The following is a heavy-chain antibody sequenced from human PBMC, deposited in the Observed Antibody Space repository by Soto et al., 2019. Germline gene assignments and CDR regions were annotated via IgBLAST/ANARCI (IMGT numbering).Heavy chain of an antibody. D-gene: IGHD6-13*01. CDR1: GGSVSSGSYY. CDR2: IHYSGST. CDR3: ARDSAVIAAAGPVWFDP. V-gene: IGHV4-61*01. J-gene: IGHJ5*02. Sequence: SETLSLTCTVSGGSVSSGSYYWSWIRQPPGKGLEWIGYIHYSGSTNYNPSLMSRVTISVDTSKNQFSLKLSSVTAADTAVYYCARDSAVIAAAGPVWFDPWGQGTLVTVSS.